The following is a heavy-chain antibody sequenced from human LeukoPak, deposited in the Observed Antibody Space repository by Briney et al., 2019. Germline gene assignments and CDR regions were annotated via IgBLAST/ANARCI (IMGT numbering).Heavy chain of an antibody. Sequence: SETLSLTCTVSGGSISSYYWSWIRQPAGKGLEWIGRIYTSGSTNYNPSLKSRVTMSVDTSKNQFSLELSSVTAADTAVYYCARASTVTNGYYYYGMDVWGQGTTVTVSS. CDR2: IYTSGST. CDR3: ARASTVTNGYYYYGMDV. J-gene: IGHJ6*02. V-gene: IGHV4-4*07. D-gene: IGHD4-4*01. CDR1: GGSISSYY.